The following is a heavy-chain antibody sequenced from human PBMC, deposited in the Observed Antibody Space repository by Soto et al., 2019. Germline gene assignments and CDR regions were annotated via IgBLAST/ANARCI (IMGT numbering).Heavy chain of an antibody. V-gene: IGHV3-21*01. D-gene: IGHD2-15*01. CDR2: ISSSSSYI. J-gene: IGHJ6*02. CDR3: ARDQGGHCSGGSCYYLGVDV. CDR1: GFTFSSYS. Sequence: GGSLRLSCAASGFTFSSYSMNWVLQAPGKGLEWVSSISSSSSYIYYADSVKGRFTISRDNAKNSLYLQMNSLRAEDTAVYYCARDQGGHCSGGSCYYLGVDVWGQGTTVTVSS.